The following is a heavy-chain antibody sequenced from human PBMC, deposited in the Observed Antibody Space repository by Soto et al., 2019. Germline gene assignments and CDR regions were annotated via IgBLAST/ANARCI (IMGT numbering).Heavy chain of an antibody. Sequence: LRLSCAASGFTFSSYGMHWVRQAPGKGLEWVAVISYDGSNKYYGDSVKGRFTISRDNPKNTLYLQMNSLRAEDTAVYYCAKVTGYCSSSSCSREYYYYYGLDVWGQGTTVTVSS. CDR2: ISYDGSNK. V-gene: IGHV3-30*18. CDR1: GFTFSSYG. CDR3: AKVTGYCSSSSCSREYYYYYGLDV. D-gene: IGHD2-2*01. J-gene: IGHJ6*02.